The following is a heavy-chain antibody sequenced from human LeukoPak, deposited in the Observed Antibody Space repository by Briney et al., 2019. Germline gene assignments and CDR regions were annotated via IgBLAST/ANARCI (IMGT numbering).Heavy chain of an antibody. V-gene: IGHV4-34*01. Sequence: NPSETLSLTCAVYGGSFSGYFWSWIRQSPGKGLEWIASIYHSGSTYYNPSLKSRFTISVDTSKNQFSLKLSSVTAADTAVYYCARAGPTGRRGWFDPWGQGTLVTVSS. CDR3: ARAGPTGRRGWFDP. CDR2: IYHSGST. D-gene: IGHD1-14*01. CDR1: GGSFSGYF. J-gene: IGHJ5*02.